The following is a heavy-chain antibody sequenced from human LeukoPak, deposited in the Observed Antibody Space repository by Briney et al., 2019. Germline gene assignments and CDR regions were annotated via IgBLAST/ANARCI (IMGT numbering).Heavy chain of an antibody. CDR2: IFNCVST. Sequence: SQTLSLTCTVSGGSMSSCNYHWPWLRQPAGKGLEWIGRIFNCVSTNDHPSLKSQATISQDTSKNQFSLDLTSVTAADTAVYYCAPRNFGNGFHIWGQGTLVTVSS. D-gene: IGHD3-9*01. CDR1: GGSMSSCNYH. V-gene: IGHV4-61*02. CDR3: APRNFGNGFHI. J-gene: IGHJ3*02.